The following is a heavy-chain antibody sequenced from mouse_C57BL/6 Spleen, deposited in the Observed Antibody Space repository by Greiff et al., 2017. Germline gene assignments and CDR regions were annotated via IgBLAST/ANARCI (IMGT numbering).Heavy chain of an antibody. CDR2: IYPRSGNT. CDR1: GYTFTSHG. V-gene: IGHV1-81*01. Sequence: QVQLQQSGAELARPGASVKLSCKASGYTFTSHGISWVKQRTGQGLEWIGEIYPRSGNTYYNEKFKGKATLTADKSSSTAYMELRSLTSEDSAVYFCARGKGAQATLYAMDYWGQGTSVTVSS. J-gene: IGHJ4*01. D-gene: IGHD3-2*02. CDR3: ARGKGAQATLYAMDY.